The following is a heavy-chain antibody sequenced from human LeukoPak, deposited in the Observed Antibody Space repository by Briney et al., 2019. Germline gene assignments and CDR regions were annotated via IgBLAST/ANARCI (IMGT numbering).Heavy chain of an antibody. J-gene: IGHJ4*02. Sequence: ASVKVSCKASGYTFTRYAISWLRQAPGQGLEWMGWISTFNGDTKYAQKLQGRVTMTTDTSTTTAYMELRSLTSDDTAVYYCARDPSNSSGWRAWGDYWGQGTLVTVSS. V-gene: IGHV1-18*01. CDR1: GYTFTRYA. CDR2: ISTFNGDT. D-gene: IGHD6-19*01. CDR3: ARDPSNSSGWRAWGDY.